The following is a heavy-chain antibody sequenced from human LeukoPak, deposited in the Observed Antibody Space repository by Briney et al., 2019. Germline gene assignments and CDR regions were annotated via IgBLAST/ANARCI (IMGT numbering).Heavy chain of an antibody. Sequence: GGSLRLSCAASGFTVNNYDMHWMRQAPGKGLEWVSYFSRSGETTLYADSVNGRFTISRDSAKNSLHLQMNSLRDEDTAVYYCAGYGDYSSWGQGTLVTVSS. CDR2: FSRSGETT. D-gene: IGHD4-17*01. V-gene: IGHV3-48*02. CDR1: GFTVNNYD. CDR3: AGYGDYSS. J-gene: IGHJ5*02.